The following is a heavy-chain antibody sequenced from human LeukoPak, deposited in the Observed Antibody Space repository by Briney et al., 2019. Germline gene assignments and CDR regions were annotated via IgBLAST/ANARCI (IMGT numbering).Heavy chain of an antibody. V-gene: IGHV1-2*02. Sequence: GASVKVSCKASGYTFTGYYMHWVRQAPGQGLEWMGWINPNSGGINYAQKFQGRVTMTRDTSISTAYMELSRLRSDDTAVYYCARAARPLRYFDWLLLGYFDYWGQGTLVTVSS. CDR2: INPNSGGI. J-gene: IGHJ4*02. CDR1: GYTFTGYY. D-gene: IGHD3-9*01. CDR3: ARAARPLRYFDWLLLGYFDY.